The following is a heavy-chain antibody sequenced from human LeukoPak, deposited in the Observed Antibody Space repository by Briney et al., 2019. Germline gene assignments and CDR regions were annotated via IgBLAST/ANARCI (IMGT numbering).Heavy chain of an antibody. D-gene: IGHD3-10*01. CDR2: VSASGDST. V-gene: IGHV3-23*01. Sequence: GGSLRLSCAASGFTLSSYAMSWVRQAPGKGLAWISTVSASGDSTSYADSVKGRFTISRDNSKNALYLQVNSLRADDAALYYCAKSHYYGSGSIDYWGQGTLVTVSS. CDR1: GFTLSSYA. J-gene: IGHJ4*02. CDR3: AKSHYYGSGSIDY.